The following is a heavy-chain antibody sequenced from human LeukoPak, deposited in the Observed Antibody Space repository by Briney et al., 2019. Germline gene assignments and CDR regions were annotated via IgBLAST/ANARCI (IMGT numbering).Heavy chain of an antibody. D-gene: IGHD1-1*01. CDR3: AKFGPHNNWNEPMNYYYYYYMDV. CDR1: GYTFTGYY. J-gene: IGHJ6*03. CDR2: INPNSGGT. Sequence: ASVKVSCKASGYTFTGYYMHWVRQAPGQGLEWMGWINPNSGGTNYAQKFQGRVTMTRDTSISTAYMELSRLRSDDTAVYYCAKFGPHNNWNEPMNYYYYYYMDVWGKGTTVTISS. V-gene: IGHV1-2*02.